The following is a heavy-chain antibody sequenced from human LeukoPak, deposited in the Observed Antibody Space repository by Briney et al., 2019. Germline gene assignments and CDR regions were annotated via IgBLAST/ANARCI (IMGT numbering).Heavy chain of an antibody. D-gene: IGHD6-19*01. CDR3: AREVAGTPWIDY. Sequence: PSETLSLTCAVSGGSISSNSYYWGWIRQPPGKGLEWIGSIYYSGRTYYNPSLKSRVTTSVDTSKNQFSLKLSSVTAADTAVYYCAREVAGTPWIDYWGQGTLVTVSS. CDR1: GGSISSNSYY. V-gene: IGHV4-39*02. J-gene: IGHJ4*02. CDR2: IYYSGRT.